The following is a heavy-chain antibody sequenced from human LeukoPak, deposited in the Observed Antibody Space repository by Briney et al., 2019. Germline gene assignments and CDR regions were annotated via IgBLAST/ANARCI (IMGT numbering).Heavy chain of an antibody. D-gene: IGHD3-10*01. CDR1: GFTFSSYA. J-gene: IGHJ4*02. CDR3: ARDLRGFFDY. Sequence: PGGSLRLSCAASGFTFSSYAMSWVRQAPGKGLEWVSAISGSGGSTYYADSVKGRFTISRDNAKNSLYLQMNSLRAEDTAVYYCARDLRGFFDYWGQGTLVTVSS. CDR2: ISGSGGST. V-gene: IGHV3-23*01.